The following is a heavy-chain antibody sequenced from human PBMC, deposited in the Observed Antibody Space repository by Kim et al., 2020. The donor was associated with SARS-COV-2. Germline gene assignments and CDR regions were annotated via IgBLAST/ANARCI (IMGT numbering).Heavy chain of an antibody. J-gene: IGHJ4*02. V-gene: IGHV3-48*04. Sequence: GGSLRLSCAASGFTFSSYSMNWVRQAPGKGLEWVSYISSSSSTIYYADSVKGRFTISRDNAKNSLYLQMNSLRAEDTAVYYCARDSYDSSGYPVDYWGQGTLVTVSS. CDR1: GFTFSSYS. CDR3: ARDSYDSSGYPVDY. CDR2: ISSSSSTI. D-gene: IGHD3-22*01.